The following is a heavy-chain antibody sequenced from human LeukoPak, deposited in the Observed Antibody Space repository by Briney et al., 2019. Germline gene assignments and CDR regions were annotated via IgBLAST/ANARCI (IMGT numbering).Heavy chain of an antibody. D-gene: IGHD3-3*01. CDR1: GGSISSYY. CDR2: IYTSGST. CDR3: ARGARRFLEWLSPFDY. J-gene: IGHJ4*02. Sequence: PSETLSLTCTVSGGSISSYYWSWIRQPAGKGLEWIGRIYTSGSTNYNPSLKSRVTISVDTSKNQFSLKLSPVTAADTAVYYCARGARRFLEWLSPFDYWGQGTLVTVSS. V-gene: IGHV4-4*07.